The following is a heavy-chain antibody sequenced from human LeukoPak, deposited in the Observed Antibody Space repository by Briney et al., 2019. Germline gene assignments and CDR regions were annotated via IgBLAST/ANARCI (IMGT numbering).Heavy chain of an antibody. J-gene: IGHJ5*02. D-gene: IGHD3-9*01. V-gene: IGHV3-23*01. CDR1: GFTFSSYA. CDR2: ISGSGGST. CDR3: ATGFYYDILTGYS. Sequence: GGSLRLSCAASGFTFSSYAMSWVRQAPGKGLEWASAISGSGGSTYYADSVKGRFTISRDNSKNTLYLQMNSLRAEDTAVYYCATGFYYDILTGYSWGQGTLVTVSS.